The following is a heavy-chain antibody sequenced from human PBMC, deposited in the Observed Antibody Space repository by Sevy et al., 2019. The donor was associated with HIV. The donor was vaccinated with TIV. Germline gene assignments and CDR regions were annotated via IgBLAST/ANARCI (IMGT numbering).Heavy chain of an antibody. J-gene: IGHJ4*02. CDR1: GFDFNHHW. CDR3: ARLPTGLQSFNYLLSTYFDS. D-gene: IGHD3-9*01. V-gene: IGHV3-7*01. CDR2: IKQDGSET. Sequence: GGSLTLSCAASGFDFNHHWMSWVRQAPQKGLEWVANIKQDGSETYYVDSLEGRFTISRDNAKNSLSLQINDLRAEDTAVYYCARLPTGLQSFNYLLSTYFDSWGQGTLVTVSS.